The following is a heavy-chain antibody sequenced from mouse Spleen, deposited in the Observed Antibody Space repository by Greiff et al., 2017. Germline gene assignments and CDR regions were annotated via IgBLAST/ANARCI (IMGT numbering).Heavy chain of an antibody. J-gene: IGHJ2*01. CDR1: GYTFTDYY. Sequence: VKVVESGAELVRPGASVKLSCKASGYTFTDYYINWVKQRPGQGLEWIARIYPGSGNTYYNEKFKGKATLTAEKSSSTAYMQLSSLTSEDSAVYFCARDDYDVVLDYWGQGTTLTVSS. CDR2: IYPGSGNT. D-gene: IGHD2-4*01. V-gene: IGHV1-76*01. CDR3: ARDDYDVVLDY.